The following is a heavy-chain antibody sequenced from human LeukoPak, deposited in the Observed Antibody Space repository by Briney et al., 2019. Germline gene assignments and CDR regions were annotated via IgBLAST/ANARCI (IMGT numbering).Heavy chain of an antibody. CDR1: GVSFSGYY. Sequence: SETLPLTCAVYGVSFSGYYWSWIRQPPGKGLEWIGEINHSGSTNYNPSLKSRVTISVDTSKNQFSLKLSSVTAGDTAVYYCATNYDILTGYNWFDPWGQGTLVTVSS. J-gene: IGHJ5*02. V-gene: IGHV4-34*01. CDR2: INHSGST. CDR3: ATNYDILTGYNWFDP. D-gene: IGHD3-9*01.